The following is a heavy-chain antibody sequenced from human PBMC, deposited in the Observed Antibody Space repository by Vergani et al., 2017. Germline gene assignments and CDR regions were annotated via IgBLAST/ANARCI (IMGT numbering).Heavy chain of an antibody. D-gene: IGHD6-19*01. J-gene: IGHJ3*02. CDR1: GFTFSSYA. Sequence: EVQLVESGGGLVQPGGSLRLSCAASGFTFSSYAMSWVRQAPGKGLEWVSAISSSSSTIYYADSVKGRFTISRDNAKNSLYLQMNSLRAEDTAVYYCARDQDSSGAFDIWGQGTMVTVSS. CDR3: ARDQDSSGAFDI. CDR2: ISSSSSTI. V-gene: IGHV3-48*01.